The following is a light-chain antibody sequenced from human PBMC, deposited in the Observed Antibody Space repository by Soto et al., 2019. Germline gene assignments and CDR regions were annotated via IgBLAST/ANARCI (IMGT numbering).Light chain of an antibody. CDR1: NSNIGNNY. Sequence: QSVLTQPPSVSAAPGQGVTISCSGSNSNIGNNYVSWFQQLPGTAPKLLIIDNDKRPSGISDRFSGSRSGTSATLGITGLQTGDEADYYCGTWDNILRGWVFGGGTQLTVL. V-gene: IGLV1-51*01. J-gene: IGLJ3*02. CDR2: DND. CDR3: GTWDNILRGWV.